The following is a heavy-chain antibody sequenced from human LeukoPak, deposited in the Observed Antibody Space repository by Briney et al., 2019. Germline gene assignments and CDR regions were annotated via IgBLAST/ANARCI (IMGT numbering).Heavy chain of an antibody. J-gene: IGHJ4*02. D-gene: IGHD3-10*01. V-gene: IGHV3-13*01. CDR1: GFTFSSSD. Sequence: GGSLRLSCAASGFTFSSSDMHWVRQATGKGLEWVSAIGPTGDTYYPGSVKGRFTISRENAGNSLYLQMNSLRAGDTAVYYCARAVPMARGVNYYDYWGQGTLVTVSS. CDR2: IGPTGDT. CDR3: ARAVPMARGVNYYDY.